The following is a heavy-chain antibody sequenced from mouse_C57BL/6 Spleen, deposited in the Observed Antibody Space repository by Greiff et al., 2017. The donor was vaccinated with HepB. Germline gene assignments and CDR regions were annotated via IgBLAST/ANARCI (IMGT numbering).Heavy chain of an antibody. CDR2: IDPSDSYT. D-gene: IGHD1-1*01. Sequence: QVQLQQPGAELVKPGASVKLSCKASGYTFTSYWMQWVKQRPGQGLEWIGEIDPSDSYTNYNQKFKGKATLTVDTSSSTAYMQLSSLTSEDSAVYYCARSVVATGGYFDVWGTGTTVTVSS. CDR1: GYTFTSYW. CDR3: ARSVVATGGYFDV. V-gene: IGHV1-50*01. J-gene: IGHJ1*03.